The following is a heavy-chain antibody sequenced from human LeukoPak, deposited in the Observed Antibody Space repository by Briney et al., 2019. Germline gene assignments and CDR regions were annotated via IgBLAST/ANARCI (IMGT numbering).Heavy chain of an antibody. Sequence: GGSLRLSCAASEFDFSSHAMTWVRQAPGKGLEWVSAISISGSKTYYADSVKGRFTVSRDNSKNTLYLQMNSLRAEDTAVYYCANEIRPNDYWGQGTQVTVSS. V-gene: IGHV3-23*01. J-gene: IGHJ4*02. D-gene: IGHD4-17*01. CDR2: ISISGSKT. CDR3: ANEIRPNDY. CDR1: EFDFSSHA.